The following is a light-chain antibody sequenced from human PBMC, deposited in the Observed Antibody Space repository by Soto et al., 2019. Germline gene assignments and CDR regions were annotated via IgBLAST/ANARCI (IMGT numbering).Light chain of an antibody. V-gene: IGKV1-39*01. J-gene: IGKJ2*01. CDR1: QSISSY. CDR2: AAS. CDR3: QQTYTTPYT. Sequence: DIQMTQSPSSLSTSVGDRVTITCRASQSISSYLNWYQQKPGKAPRVLIYAASSLQSGVPLWFSGSGSGTDFSLTISSLQPEDFATYYCQQTYTTPYTFGQGTKLEIK.